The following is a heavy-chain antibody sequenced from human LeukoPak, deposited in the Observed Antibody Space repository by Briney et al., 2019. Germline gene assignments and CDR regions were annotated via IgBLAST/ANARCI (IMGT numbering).Heavy chain of an antibody. V-gene: IGHV4-61*01. CDR2: IYYSGST. D-gene: IGHD3-16*01. J-gene: IGHJ4*02. CDR3: ARDLLFGELGY. CDR1: GGSVSSGSYY. Sequence: SETLSLTCTVSGGSVSSGSYYWGWVRQPPGTGLEWIGYIYYSGSTNYHPSLKSPVTISVDTSKNQFSLKLSSVTAADTAVYYCARDLLFGELGYWGQGTLVTVSS.